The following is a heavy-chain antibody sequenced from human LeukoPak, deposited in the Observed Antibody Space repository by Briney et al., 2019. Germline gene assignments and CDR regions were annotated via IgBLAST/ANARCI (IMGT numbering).Heavy chain of an antibody. Sequence: PGGSLRLSCAASGFTFSSYAMSWVRQAPGKGLEWVSAISGSGGSTYYADSVKGRFTISRDNSKNTLYLQITSLRVEDTAVYYCAKSPCGGGSCYTGFDDWGQGTLLTVSS. CDR2: ISGSGGST. D-gene: IGHD2-15*01. CDR3: AKSPCGGGSCYTGFDD. V-gene: IGHV3-23*01. CDR1: GFTFSSYA. J-gene: IGHJ4*02.